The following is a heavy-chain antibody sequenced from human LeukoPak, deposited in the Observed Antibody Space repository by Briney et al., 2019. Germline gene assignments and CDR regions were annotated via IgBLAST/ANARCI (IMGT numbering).Heavy chain of an antibody. J-gene: IGHJ4*02. V-gene: IGHV7-4-1*02. Sequence: ASVKVSCKASGYTFTSYAMNWVRQAPGQGLEWMGWINTNTGNPTYAQGFTGRFVFSLDTSVSTAYLQISSLKAEDTAVYYCAREALIRGYSGYAYPGYWGQGTLVTVSS. D-gene: IGHD5-12*01. CDR2: INTNTGNP. CDR3: AREALIRGYSGYAYPGY. CDR1: GYTFTSYA.